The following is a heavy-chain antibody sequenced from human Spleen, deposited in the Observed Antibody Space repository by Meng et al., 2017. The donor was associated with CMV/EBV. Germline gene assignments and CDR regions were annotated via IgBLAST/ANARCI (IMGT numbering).Heavy chain of an antibody. CDR1: GSTFSSYS. D-gene: IGHD6-19*01. J-gene: IGHJ4*02. CDR2: ISSSSSYI. CDR3: ARDGVPGYSSGWYFDY. V-gene: IGHV3-21*01. Sequence: GESLKISCTASGSTFSSYSMNWVRQAPGKGLEWVSSISSSSSYIYYADSVKGRFTISRDNAKNSLYLQMNSLRAEDTAVYYCARDGVPGYSSGWYFDYWGQGTLVTVSS.